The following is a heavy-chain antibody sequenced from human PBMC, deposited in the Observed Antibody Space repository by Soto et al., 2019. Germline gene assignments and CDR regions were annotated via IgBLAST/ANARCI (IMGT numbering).Heavy chain of an antibody. D-gene: IGHD1-26*01. CDR3: ARDSGRSGSYDKRYFDY. CDR2: IIPIFGTA. Sequence: GASVKVSCKASGGTFSSYAISWVRQAPGQGLEWMGGIIPIFGTANYAQKFQGRVTITADESTSTAYMELSSLRSEDTAVYYCARDSGRSGSYDKRYFDYWGQGTLVTVSS. CDR1: GGTFSSYA. J-gene: IGHJ4*02. V-gene: IGHV1-69*13.